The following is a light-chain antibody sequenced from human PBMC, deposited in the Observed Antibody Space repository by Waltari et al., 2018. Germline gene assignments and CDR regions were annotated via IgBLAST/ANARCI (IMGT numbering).Light chain of an antibody. CDR2: DLK. CDR3: SSYTTSSTLV. Sequence: QSALTQPASVPGSPGQSITIPCPGSNSNIGGYNFVSWYQQHPGKAPKLMIYDLKKRPSGVSNRFSASKSGKTASLTISGLQAEDEANYYCSSYTTSSTLVFGGGTKVTVL. J-gene: IGLJ2*01. V-gene: IGLV2-14*03. CDR1: NSNIGGYNF.